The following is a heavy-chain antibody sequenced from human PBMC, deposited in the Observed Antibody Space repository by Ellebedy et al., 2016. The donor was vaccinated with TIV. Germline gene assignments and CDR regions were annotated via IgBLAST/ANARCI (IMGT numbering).Heavy chain of an antibody. CDR1: GYTFTSYG. CDR2: ISAYNGNT. D-gene: IGHD3-22*01. Sequence: ASVKVSCXASGYTFTSYGISWVRQAPGQGLEWMGWISAYNGNTNYAQKLQGRVTMTTDTSTSTAYMELRSLRSDDTAVYYCARDLVVITDYYGMDVWGQGTTVTVSS. J-gene: IGHJ6*02. V-gene: IGHV1-18*04. CDR3: ARDLVVITDYYGMDV.